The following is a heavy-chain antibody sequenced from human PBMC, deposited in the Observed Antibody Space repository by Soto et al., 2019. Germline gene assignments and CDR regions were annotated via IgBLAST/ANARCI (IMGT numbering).Heavy chain of an antibody. V-gene: IGHV1-18*04. CDR1: GYTFNKYS. CDR3: TRGHGDFAGDFDY. D-gene: IGHD4-17*01. CDR2: ISASNGNT. J-gene: IGHJ4*02. Sequence: QGQLVQSGAEVKKPGASVKVSCKASGYTFNKYSISWVRQAPGQRLEWMGWISASNGNTDFAQKFQGRVTMAIDTSTSTAYMELRSLRSDDTAVFYCTRGHGDFAGDFDYWGQGTLVTVSS.